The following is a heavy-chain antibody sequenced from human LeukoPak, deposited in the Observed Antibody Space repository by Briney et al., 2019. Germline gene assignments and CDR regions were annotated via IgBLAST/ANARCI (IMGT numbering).Heavy chain of an antibody. D-gene: IGHD1-14*01. Sequence: SEALSLTCTVSGASISDYYWGWIRQPPGKGLEWIGHIYSVGSPTCSPSLMSRVSITVDTSKNQFSLELSSVTAADTAVYYCARRFRTGGNLHHDAYDVWGQGTVVTVSS. CDR3: ARRFRTGGNLHHDAYDV. CDR2: IYSVGSP. J-gene: IGHJ3*01. CDR1: GASISDYY. V-gene: IGHV4-4*09.